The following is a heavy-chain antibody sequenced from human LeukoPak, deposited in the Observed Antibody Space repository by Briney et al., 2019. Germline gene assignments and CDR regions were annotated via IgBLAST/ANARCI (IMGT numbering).Heavy chain of an antibody. J-gene: IGHJ5*02. CDR1: GFTFDDYA. V-gene: IGHV3-9*01. CDR3: AKDIRSVFPYCSGGSCLNWFDP. Sequence: PGGSLRLSCAASGFTFDDYAMHWARQASGKGLEWVSGISWNSGSIGYADSVKGRFTISRDNAKNSLYLQMNSLRAEDTALYYCAKDIRSVFPYCSGGSCLNWFDPWGQGTLVTVSS. D-gene: IGHD2-15*01. CDR2: ISWNSGSI.